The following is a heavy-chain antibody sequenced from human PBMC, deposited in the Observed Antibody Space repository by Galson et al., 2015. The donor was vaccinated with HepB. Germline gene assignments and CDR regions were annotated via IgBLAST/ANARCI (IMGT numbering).Heavy chain of an antibody. D-gene: IGHD3-9*01. CDR1: GFTFSSYA. CDR2: ISGSGGST. CDR3: ARDWFNYYYYGMDV. Sequence: SLRLSCAASGFTFSSYAMSWVRQAPGKGLEWVSAISGSGGSTYYADSVKGRFTISRDNSKNTLYLQMNSLRAEDTAVYYCARDWFNYYYYGMDVWGQGTTVTVSS. J-gene: IGHJ6*02. V-gene: IGHV3-23*01.